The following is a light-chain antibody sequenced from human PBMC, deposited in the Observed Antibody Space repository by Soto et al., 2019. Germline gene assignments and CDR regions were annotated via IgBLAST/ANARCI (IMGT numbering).Light chain of an antibody. CDR3: QQSYSTPLT. J-gene: IGKJ4*01. V-gene: IGKV1-39*01. CDR2: DAS. CDR1: QTISTY. Sequence: DIQMTQSPSSLSASVGDRVTITCRAGQTISTYLNWYQQKPGKAPKLLIFDASSLQSGVPSRFSGSGSGTDFTLTITSLQPEDSATYYCQQSYSTPLTFGGGTKVQI.